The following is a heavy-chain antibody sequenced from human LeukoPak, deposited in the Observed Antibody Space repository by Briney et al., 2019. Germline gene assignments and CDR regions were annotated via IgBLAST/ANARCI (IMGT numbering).Heavy chain of an antibody. CDR2: IKSKTDGGTT. D-gene: IGHD3-22*01. Sequence: PGGTLRLSCAASGFTFSNAWMSWVGQAPGKGLKGVGRIKSKTDGGTTDYAAPVKGRFTISRDDSKNTLYLQINSLKTEDTAVYYCTTDPYDSSGYYSLVGYWGQGTLVTVSS. CDR1: GFTFSNAW. V-gene: IGHV3-15*01. J-gene: IGHJ4*02. CDR3: TTDPYDSSGYYSLVGY.